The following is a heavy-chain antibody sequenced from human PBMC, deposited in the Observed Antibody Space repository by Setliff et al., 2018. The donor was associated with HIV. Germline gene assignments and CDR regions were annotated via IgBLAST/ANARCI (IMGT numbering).Heavy chain of an antibody. V-gene: IGHV1-24*01. CDR2: FDPEDGET. CDR3: VTDNGLTAAGRL. CDR1: GYTLTELS. J-gene: IGHJ4*02. Sequence: GASVKVSCKVSGYTLTELSMHWVRQAPGKGLEWMGGFDPEDGETIYAQRFQGRVTMTEDTSTDTAYMDLSSLRSEDTAVYYCVTDNGLTAAGRLRGQGTLVTVSS. D-gene: IGHD6-13*01.